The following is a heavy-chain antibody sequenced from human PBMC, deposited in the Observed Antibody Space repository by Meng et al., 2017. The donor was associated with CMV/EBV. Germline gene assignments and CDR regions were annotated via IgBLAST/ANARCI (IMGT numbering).Heavy chain of an antibody. Sequence: GGSLRLSCAASGFTFSSYGMHWVRQAPGKGLEWVAFIRYDGSNKYYADSVKGRFTISRDNSKNTLYLQMNSLRAEDTAVYYCAKEAYCSSTSCYKGYYYGMDVWGQGTTVTVSS. CDR1: GFTFSSYG. V-gene: IGHV3-30*02. D-gene: IGHD2-2*02. CDR3: AKEAYCSSTSCYKGYYYGMDV. CDR2: IRYDGSNK. J-gene: IGHJ6*02.